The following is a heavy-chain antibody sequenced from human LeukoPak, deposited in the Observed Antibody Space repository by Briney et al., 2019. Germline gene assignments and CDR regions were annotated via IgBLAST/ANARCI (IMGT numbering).Heavy chain of an antibody. J-gene: IGHJ3*02. D-gene: IGHD1-26*01. Sequence: GGSLRLSCAASGFTFSSYWMSWVRQAPGKGLEWVANIKQDGSEKYYVDSVEGRFTISRDNAKNSLYLQMNSLRAEDTAVYYCARARTRYSGSYGGAFDIWGQGTMVTVSS. CDR2: IKQDGSEK. CDR1: GFTFSSYW. CDR3: ARARTRYSGSYGGAFDI. V-gene: IGHV3-7*01.